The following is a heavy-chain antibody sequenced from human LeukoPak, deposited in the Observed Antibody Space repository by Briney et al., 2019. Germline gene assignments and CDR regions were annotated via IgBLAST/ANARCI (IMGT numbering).Heavy chain of an antibody. CDR1: GFTFSSYW. V-gene: IGHV3-7*01. CDR3: ARALWFGELLPDY. J-gene: IGHJ4*02. Sequence: PGGSLRLSCAASGFTFSSYWMNWVRQAPGKGLEWVANIKQDGSEKYYVDSVKGRFTISRDNAKNSLYLQMNSLRAEDTAVYYCARALWFGELLPDYWGQGTLVTVSS. CDR2: IKQDGSEK. D-gene: IGHD3-10*01.